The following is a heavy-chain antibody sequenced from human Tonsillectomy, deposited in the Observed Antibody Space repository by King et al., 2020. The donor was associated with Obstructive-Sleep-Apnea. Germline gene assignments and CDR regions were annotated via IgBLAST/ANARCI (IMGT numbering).Heavy chain of an antibody. CDR3: ARDNGHSSGWGNFDY. CDR1: GFTFSDDY. Sequence: VQLVESGGGLVKPGGSLRLSCAASGFTFSDDYMICIRQAPGKGLEWVSSISSSGSTIYYADSVKGRFTISRDNAKNSPDLQMNSLRAEDTAVYYCARDNGHSSGWGNFDYWGQGTLVTVSS. V-gene: IGHV3-11*01. D-gene: IGHD6-19*01. CDR2: ISSSGSTI. J-gene: IGHJ4*02.